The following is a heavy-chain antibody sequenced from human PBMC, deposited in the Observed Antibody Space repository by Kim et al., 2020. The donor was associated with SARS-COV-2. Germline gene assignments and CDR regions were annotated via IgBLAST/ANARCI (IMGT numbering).Heavy chain of an antibody. V-gene: IGHV3-48*04. J-gene: IGHJ4*02. Sequence: ISYADSVKGRFTISRDNAKNSLYLQMNSLRAEDTAVYYCARDRLNYYFDYWGQGTLVTVSS. CDR2: I. D-gene: IGHD1-20*01. CDR3: ARDRLNYYFDY.